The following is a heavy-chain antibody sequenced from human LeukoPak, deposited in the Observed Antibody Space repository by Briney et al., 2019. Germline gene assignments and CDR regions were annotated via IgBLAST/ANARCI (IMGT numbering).Heavy chain of an antibody. J-gene: IGHJ6*03. D-gene: IGHD3-3*01. Sequence: WASVKVSCKASGYTFTSYGISWVRQAPGQGLEWMGWISAYNGNTNYAQKLQGRVTMTTDTSTSTAYMELRSLRSDDTAVYYCASGIPYYDFWSGYYNNYYYMDVWGKGTTVTVSS. CDR2: ISAYNGNT. CDR3: ASGIPYYDFWSGYYNNYYYMDV. V-gene: IGHV1-18*01. CDR1: GYTFTSYG.